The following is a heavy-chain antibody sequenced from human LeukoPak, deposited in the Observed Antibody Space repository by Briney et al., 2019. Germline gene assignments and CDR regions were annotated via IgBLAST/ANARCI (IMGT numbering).Heavy chain of an antibody. V-gene: IGHV4-59*01. CDR3: ARDLGFDAFDI. CDR1: GGSFSGYY. CDR2: IYYSGST. J-gene: IGHJ3*02. Sequence: SETLSLTCAVYGGSFSGYYWSWIRQPPGKGLEWIGYIYYSGSTNYNPSLKSRVTISVDTSKNQFSLKLSSVTAADTAVYYCARDLGFDAFDIWGQGTMVTVSS. D-gene: IGHD1-26*01.